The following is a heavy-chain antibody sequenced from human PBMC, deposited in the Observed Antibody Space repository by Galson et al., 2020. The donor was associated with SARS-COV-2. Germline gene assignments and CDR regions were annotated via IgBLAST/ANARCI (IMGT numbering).Heavy chain of an antibody. V-gene: IGHV4-31*03. Sequence: SETLSLTCSVSGASIISGAYYWSWVRQHPGKGLEWIGYIYFRGNTYHSPSLESRITISMDTSKNHFSLRLNSVTAADTAVYFCARADNLNPQGLDLWGQGTLVTVSS. CDR2: IYFRGNT. D-gene: IGHD1-20*01. J-gene: IGHJ5*02. CDR1: GASIISGAYY. CDR3: ARADNLNPQGLDL.